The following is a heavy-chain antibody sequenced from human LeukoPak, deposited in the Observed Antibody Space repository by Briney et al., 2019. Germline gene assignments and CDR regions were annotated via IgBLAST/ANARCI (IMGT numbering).Heavy chain of an antibody. V-gene: IGHV4-4*09. CDR1: GGSISSYY. Sequence: SETLSLTCTVSGGSISSYYWSWIRQPAGKGLEWIGYICTSGSTNYNPSLKSRVTISVDTSKNQFSLKLSSVTAADTAVYYCARQYSSSVGYYFDYWGQGTLVTVSS. D-gene: IGHD6-6*01. J-gene: IGHJ4*02. CDR2: ICTSGST. CDR3: ARQYSSSVGYYFDY.